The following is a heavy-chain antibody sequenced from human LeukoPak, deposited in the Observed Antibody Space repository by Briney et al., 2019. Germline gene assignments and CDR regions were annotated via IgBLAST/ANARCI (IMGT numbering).Heavy chain of an antibody. CDR1: GFTFSSYS. D-gene: IGHD3-10*01. CDR3: ARTITMVRGVIIPSHFDY. J-gene: IGHJ4*02. V-gene: IGHV3-21*01. CDR2: ISSSSSYI. Sequence: PGGSLRLSCAASGFTFSSYSMNWVRQAPGRGLEWVSSISSSSSYIYYADSVKGRFTISRDNAKNSLYLQMNSLRAEDTAVYYCARTITMVRGVIIPSHFDYWGQGTLVTVSS.